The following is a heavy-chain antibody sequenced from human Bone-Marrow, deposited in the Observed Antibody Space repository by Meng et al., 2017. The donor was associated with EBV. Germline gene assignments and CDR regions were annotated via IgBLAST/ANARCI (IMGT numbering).Heavy chain of an antibody. CDR1: GGSISSYY. CDR3: ARGGSGSVGAQY. CDR2: IYYSGST. D-gene: IGHD1-26*01. V-gene: IGHV4-59*01. J-gene: IGHJ4*02. Sequence: QLQESGPGLVKPSEPLSLTCTVSGGSISSYYWSWIRQPPGKGLEWIGYIYYSGSTNYNPSLKSRVTISVDTSKNQFSLKLSSVTAADTAVYYCARGGSGSVGAQYWGQGTLVTVSS.